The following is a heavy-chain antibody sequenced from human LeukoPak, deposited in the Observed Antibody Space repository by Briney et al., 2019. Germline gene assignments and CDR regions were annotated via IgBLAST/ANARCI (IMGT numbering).Heavy chain of an antibody. V-gene: IGHV4-39*07. CDR1: GGSISSSSYY. CDR2: INHSGST. D-gene: IGHD2-15*01. CDR3: AREEVVVAAPKAFDI. Sequence: SETLSLTCTVSGGSISSSSYYWGWIRQPPGKGLEWIGEINHSGSTNYNPSLKSRVTISVDTSKNQFSLKLSSVTAADTAVYYCAREEVVVAAPKAFDIWGQGTMVTVSS. J-gene: IGHJ3*02.